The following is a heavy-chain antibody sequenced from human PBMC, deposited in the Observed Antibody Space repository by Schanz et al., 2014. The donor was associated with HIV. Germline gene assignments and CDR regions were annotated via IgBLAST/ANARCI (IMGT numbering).Heavy chain of an antibody. Sequence: EVQLLESGGGLEQPGGSLRLSCAASGFNFNNYAMTWVRQAPGKGLEWLANIKLDGSEKYYVDSVKGRFTISRDNTKNTLYLQMKSLRAEDTAVYYCARDRMVYAQAPLYYFDYWGQGTLVTVSS. CDR3: ARDRMVYAQAPLYYFDY. D-gene: IGHD2-8*01. V-gene: IGHV3-7*01. J-gene: IGHJ4*02. CDR2: IKLDGSEK. CDR1: GFNFNNYA.